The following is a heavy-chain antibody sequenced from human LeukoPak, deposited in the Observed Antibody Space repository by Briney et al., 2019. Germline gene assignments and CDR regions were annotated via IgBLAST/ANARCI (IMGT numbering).Heavy chain of an antibody. CDR2: INPNTGAT. V-gene: IGHV1-2*02. J-gene: IGHJ4*02. D-gene: IGHD6-19*01. CDR1: GYTFTGYY. CDR3: ARDRVGSGWPRPYYFEI. Sequence: GASVNVSCKPSGYTFTGYYLHWVRQAPGQGPEWMGWINPNTGATMYSQKFQGRVTMTRDTSVSTGYLELRSLRSDGSAVYYCARDRVGSGWPRPYYFEIWGQGTLVTVSS.